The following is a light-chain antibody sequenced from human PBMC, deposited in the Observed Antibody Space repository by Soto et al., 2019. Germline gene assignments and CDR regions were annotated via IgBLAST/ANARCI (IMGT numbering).Light chain of an antibody. J-gene: IGKJ5*01. CDR2: AAS. CDR3: QQRSAWPPIT. Sequence: IVLPQSPGTLSLSPGERATLSCRASQSVSSYLAWYQQKPGQAPRLLIYAASNRATGIPARFSGSGSGTDFTLTISSLEPEDFAVYYCQQRSAWPPITFGQGTRLEI. CDR1: QSVSSY. V-gene: IGKV3-11*01.